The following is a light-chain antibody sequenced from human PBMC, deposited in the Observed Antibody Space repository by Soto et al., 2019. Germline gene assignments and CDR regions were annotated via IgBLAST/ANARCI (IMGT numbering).Light chain of an antibody. V-gene: IGKV3-20*01. CDR1: QSVSSSY. CDR2: GAS. Sequence: EIVLTQSPGTLSLSPGERATLTCRASQSVSSSYLAWYQQKPGQAPRLLIYGASSRATGIPDRFSGSWSGTDFTLTINRLEPEDFAVYYCQQYGSSITFGQGTRLEIK. CDR3: QQYGSSIT. J-gene: IGKJ5*01.